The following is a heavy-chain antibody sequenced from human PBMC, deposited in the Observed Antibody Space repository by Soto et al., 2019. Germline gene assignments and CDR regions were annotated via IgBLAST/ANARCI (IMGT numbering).Heavy chain of an antibody. CDR2: IGHSGAIK. V-gene: IGHV3-48*03. CDR1: GFTCDTYE. CDR3: ARASKDATLGVLGS. D-gene: IGHD3-3*01. J-gene: IGHJ5*02. Sequence: GGSLRLSCAASGFTCDTYEMNWVRQAPGKGLEWVAYIGHSGAIKYYAASVKGRFIISRDNAKNSLYLQMNSLSAEDTAVYYCARASKDATLGVLGSWGQGTLVTVSS.